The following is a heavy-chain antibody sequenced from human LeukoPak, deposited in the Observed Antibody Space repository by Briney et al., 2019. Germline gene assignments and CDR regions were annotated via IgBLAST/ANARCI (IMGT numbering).Heavy chain of an antibody. V-gene: IGHV3-7*01. CDR2: IKQDGSEK. Sequence: GMSLRLACAASGFTFTNYYMGWVRQAPGKGLEWVASIKQDGSEKHYADSVKGRFTIFRDNAKNSLYLQMNSLRGEDTAVYYCAGAGYWGQGTLVTVSS. CDR3: AGAGY. J-gene: IGHJ4*02. CDR1: GFTFTNYY.